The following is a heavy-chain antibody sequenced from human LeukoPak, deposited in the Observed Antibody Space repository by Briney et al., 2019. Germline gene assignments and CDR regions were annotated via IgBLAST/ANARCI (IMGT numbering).Heavy chain of an antibody. D-gene: IGHD3-16*01. J-gene: IGHJ4*02. CDR3: ARGAGWLIDY. CDR2: IFYNGGT. V-gene: IGHV4-39*07. Sequence: SETLSLTCTVSGGSISSSNYYWGWVRQPPGKGLEWIGTIFYNGGTQYSPSLKSRVTISVDTSKNQFSLKLTSVTAADTAVYYCARGAGWLIDYWGQGILVTVSS. CDR1: GGSISSSNYY.